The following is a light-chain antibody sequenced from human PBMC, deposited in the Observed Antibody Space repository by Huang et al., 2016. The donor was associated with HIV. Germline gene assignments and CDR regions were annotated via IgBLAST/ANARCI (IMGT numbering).Light chain of an antibody. CDR1: QTVSSY. CDR2: DAS. CDR3: QLRSTWPGDT. V-gene: IGKV3-11*01. J-gene: IGKJ4*01. Sequence: EIVLTQSPATLSLSPGERATLSCRASQTVSSYLAWYQQKPGQVPRLLIYDASNRATGIPAKFSGSGSGTDFTLTISSLEPEDFAVYYCQLRSTWPGDTFGGGTKVEIK.